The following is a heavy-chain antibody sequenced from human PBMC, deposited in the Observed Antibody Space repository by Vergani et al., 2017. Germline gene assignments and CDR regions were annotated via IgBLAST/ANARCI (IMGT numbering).Heavy chain of an antibody. CDR3: ARGLGGYCSGGSCYSVSLPFDY. J-gene: IGHJ4*02. D-gene: IGHD2-15*01. CDR2: INHSGST. V-gene: IGHV4-34*01. CDR1: GGSFSGYY. Sequence: QVQLQQWGAGLLKPSETLSLTCAVYGGSFSGYYWSWIRQPPGKGLEWIGEINHSGSTNYIPSLKSRVTISVDTSKNQFSLKLSSVTAADTAVYYCARGLGGYCSGGSCYSVSLPFDYWGQGTLVTVSS.